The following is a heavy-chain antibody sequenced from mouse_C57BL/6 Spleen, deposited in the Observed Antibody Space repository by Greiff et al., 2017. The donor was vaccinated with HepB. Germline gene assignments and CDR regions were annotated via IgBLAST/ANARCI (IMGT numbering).Heavy chain of an antibody. D-gene: IGHD1-1*01. CDR2: IDPEDGDT. V-gene: IGHV14-1*01. J-gene: IGHJ4*01. Sequence: EVQLQQSGAELVRPGASVKLSCTASGFNIKDYYMHWVKQRPEQGLEWIGRIDPEDGDTEYAPKFQGKATMTADTSSNTAYLQLSSLTSEDTAVYYCTTITTVVAPMDYWGQGTSVTVSS. CDR3: TTITTVVAPMDY. CDR1: GFNIKDYY.